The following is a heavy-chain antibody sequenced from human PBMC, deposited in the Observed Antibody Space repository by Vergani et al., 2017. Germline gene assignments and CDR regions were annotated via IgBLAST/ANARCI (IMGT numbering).Heavy chain of an antibody. CDR1: GFTFQAFA. V-gene: IGHV3-9*01. CDR3: VKDNDYDADGPFDL. CDR2: IDRNYGVK. Sequence: VEAGGGLVQPGGSLRLSCTASGFTFQAFAFHWVRQVSGRGLEWVSGIDRNYGVKNGNSFEGRFSISRDNDKKAVFLQMNNLRHEDTARYFCVKDNDYDADGPFDLWGRGTLVTVSS. D-gene: IGHD3-16*01. J-gene: IGHJ2*01.